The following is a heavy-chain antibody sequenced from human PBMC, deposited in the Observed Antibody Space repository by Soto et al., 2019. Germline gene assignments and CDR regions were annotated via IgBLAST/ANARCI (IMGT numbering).Heavy chain of an antibody. V-gene: IGHV1-8*01. J-gene: IGHJ4*02. Sequence: ASVKVSCKASGDTFTSYDINWVRQATGQGLEWMGWMNPNSGNTGYAQKFQGRLTMTRDTSASTAYMELSSLRSEDTAVYYCARGPNPYYFDYWGQGTLVTVSS. CDR2: MNPNSGNT. CDR1: GDTFTSYD. CDR3: ARGPNPYYFDY.